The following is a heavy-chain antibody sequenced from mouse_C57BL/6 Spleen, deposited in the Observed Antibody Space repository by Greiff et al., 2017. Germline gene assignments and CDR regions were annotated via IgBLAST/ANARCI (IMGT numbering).Heavy chain of an antibody. J-gene: IGHJ3*01. CDR3: ARWPYYCGSPAWFAY. Sequence: VKLQQPGAELVKPGASVKLSCKASGYTFTSYWMQWVKQRPGQGLEWIGEIDPSDSYTNSNQKFKGKATLTVDTSSSTAYMQLSSLTSEDAAVYYCARWPYYCGSPAWFAYWGQGTLVTVSA. V-gene: IGHV1-50*01. CDR2: IDPSDSYT. D-gene: IGHD1-1*01. CDR1: GYTFTSYW.